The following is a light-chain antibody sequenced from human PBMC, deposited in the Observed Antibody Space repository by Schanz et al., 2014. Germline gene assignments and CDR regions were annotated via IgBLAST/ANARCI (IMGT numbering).Light chain of an antibody. CDR3: QQFGSSPLT. CDR1: ESVSNK. Sequence: EIVLTQSPATLSVPPGERATLSCGASESVSNKLAWYQQKPGQAPKLLIYGASTGATGLPARFSGSGSGTDFTLSISRLEPEDFAVYYCQQFGSSPLTFGAGTKVEIK. V-gene: IGKV3-20*01. CDR2: GAS. J-gene: IGKJ4*01.